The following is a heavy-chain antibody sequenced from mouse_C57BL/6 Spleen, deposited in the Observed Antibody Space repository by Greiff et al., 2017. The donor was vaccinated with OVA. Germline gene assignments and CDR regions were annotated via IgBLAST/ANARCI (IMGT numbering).Heavy chain of an antibody. CDR3: ARGEGTYYSKHFDY. CDR1: GYTFTSYW. D-gene: IGHD2-5*01. J-gene: IGHJ2*01. Sequence: QVQLKQPGAELVMPGASVKLSCKASGYTFTSYWMHWVKQRPGQGLEWIGEIDPSDSYTNYNQKFKGKSTLTVDKSSSTAYMQLSSLTSEDSAVYYCARGEGTYYSKHFDYWGQGTTLTVSS. CDR2: IDPSDSYT. V-gene: IGHV1-69*01.